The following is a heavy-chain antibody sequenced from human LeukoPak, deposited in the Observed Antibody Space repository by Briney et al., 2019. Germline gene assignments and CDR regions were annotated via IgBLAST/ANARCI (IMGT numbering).Heavy chain of an antibody. J-gene: IGHJ4*02. V-gene: IGHV1-2*02. CDR2: INPNSGGT. CDR3: ARDKQLVQSIDY. D-gene: IGHD6-13*01. CDR1: GYTFTGYY. Sequence: ASVKVSCKASGYTFTGYYMHWVRHAPGQGLEWMGWINPNSGGTNYAQKFQGRVTMTRDTSISTAYMELSRLRSDDTAVYYCARDKQLVQSIDYWGQGTLVTVSS.